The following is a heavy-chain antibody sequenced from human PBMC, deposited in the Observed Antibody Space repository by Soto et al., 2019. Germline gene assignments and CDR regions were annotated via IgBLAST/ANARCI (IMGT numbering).Heavy chain of an antibody. CDR2: IHPDGGHT. V-gene: IGHV1-46*01. D-gene: IGHD1-26*01. J-gene: IGHJ5*02. Sequence: ASVKVSCKASGYTFTNYYVQWVRQAPGQGLEWMGVIHPDGGHTTYSQKFQDRVTMTRDTFTSTIYMELSSLRSEDTAVYYCARDMHAGFTHYFDPWGQGTLVTVSS. CDR1: GYTFTNYY. CDR3: ARDMHAGFTHYFDP.